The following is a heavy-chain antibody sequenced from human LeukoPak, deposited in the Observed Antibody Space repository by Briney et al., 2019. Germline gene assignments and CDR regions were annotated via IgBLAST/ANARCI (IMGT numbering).Heavy chain of an antibody. J-gene: IGHJ4*02. CDR3: ARDAQVTGTAPLDY. V-gene: IGHV1-18*01. D-gene: IGHD1-20*01. Sequence: VASVKVSCKASGYTFTSYGISWVRQAPGQGLEWMGWISAYSGNTNYAQKFQGRVTMTTDTSTSTAYMELRSLRSDDTAVYYCARDAQVTGTAPLDYWGQGTLVTVSS. CDR2: ISAYSGNT. CDR1: GYTFTSYG.